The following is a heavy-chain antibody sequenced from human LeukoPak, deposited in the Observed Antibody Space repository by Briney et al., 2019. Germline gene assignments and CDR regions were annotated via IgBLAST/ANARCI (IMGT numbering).Heavy chain of an antibody. Sequence: KPSETLSLTCTVSGYSISSGYYWGWIRQPPGKGLEWIGSIYHSGSTYYNPSLKSRVTISVDTSKNQFSLKLSSVTAADTAVYYCASQAGDHWGQGTLVTVSS. V-gene: IGHV4-38-2*02. CDR2: IYHSGST. CDR3: ASQAGDH. J-gene: IGHJ4*02. CDR1: GYSISSGYY. D-gene: IGHD6-19*01.